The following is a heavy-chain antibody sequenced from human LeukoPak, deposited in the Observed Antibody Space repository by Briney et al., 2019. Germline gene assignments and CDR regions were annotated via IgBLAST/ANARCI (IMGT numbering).Heavy chain of an antibody. CDR1: GGSISSYY. J-gene: IGHJ5*02. D-gene: IGHD6-13*01. Sequence: SETLSLTCTVSGGSISSYYWSWIRQPPGKGLEWIGYIYNSGSTNYNHSLKSRVTISEDMSNNQFSLKLSSVTAADTAVYYCARSSRRSSSWYDHWGQGTLVTVSS. CDR3: ARSSRRSSSWYDH. V-gene: IGHV4-59*01. CDR2: IYNSGST.